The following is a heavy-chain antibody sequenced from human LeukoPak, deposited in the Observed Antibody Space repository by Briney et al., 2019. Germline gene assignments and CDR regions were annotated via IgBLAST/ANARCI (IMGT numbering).Heavy chain of an antibody. J-gene: IGHJ3*02. V-gene: IGHV3-74*01. D-gene: IGHD6-6*01. CDR3: ARDGLPAARDI. Sequence: PGGSLRLSCAGSGFIFSQFWMQWVRQVPGKGLVWVSRINGDGSSTNYADSVKGRFTISRDNAKNTLYLQMNSLRAEHTAVYYCARDGLPAARDIWGQGTMVTVSS. CDR2: INGDGSST. CDR1: GFIFSQFW.